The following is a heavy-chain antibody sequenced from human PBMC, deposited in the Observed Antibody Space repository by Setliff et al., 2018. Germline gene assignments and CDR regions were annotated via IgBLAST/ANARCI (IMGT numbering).Heavy chain of an antibody. J-gene: IGHJ4*02. CDR3: AASRAYTGAVEEWFLPKTFDF. V-gene: IGHV4-4*07. D-gene: IGHD3-10*01. CDR2: IYVTEST. CDR1: GDSISNYY. Sequence: SETLSLTCTASGDSISNYYWNWIRQPAGKGLEWIGRIYVTESTKYNPSLKSRVTLSIDTSKNQFSLKLSSVNAADAALYYCAASRAYTGAVEEWFLPKTFDFWGQGSPVTVSS.